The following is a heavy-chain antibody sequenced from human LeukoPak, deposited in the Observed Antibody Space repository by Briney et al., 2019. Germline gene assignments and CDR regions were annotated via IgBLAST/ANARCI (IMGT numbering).Heavy chain of an antibody. CDR2: ISSSSSTI. D-gene: IGHD6-19*01. CDR1: GFTFSSYS. V-gene: IGHV3-48*01. Sequence: GGSLRLSCAASGFTFSSYSMNWVRQAPGKGLEWVSYISSSSSTIYYADSVKGRFTISRDNAKNSLYLQMNSLRAEDTAVYYCARDSSGWYSDYWGQGTLVTVSS. J-gene: IGHJ4*02. CDR3: ARDSSGWYSDY.